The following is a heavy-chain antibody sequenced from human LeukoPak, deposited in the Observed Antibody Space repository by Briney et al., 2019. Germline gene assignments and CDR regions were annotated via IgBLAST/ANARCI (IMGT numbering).Heavy chain of an antibody. D-gene: IGHD6-13*01. J-gene: IGHJ4*02. Sequence: HPGGSLRLSCAASGFTFSSYSMNWVRQAPGKGLEWVSYISSSSSTIYYADSVKGRFTISRDSAKNSLYLQMNSLRAEDTAVYYCAKDPRGGSSSWAVEDYWGQGTLVTVSS. CDR1: GFTFSSYS. CDR3: AKDPRGGSSSWAVEDY. V-gene: IGHV3-48*04. CDR2: ISSSSSTI.